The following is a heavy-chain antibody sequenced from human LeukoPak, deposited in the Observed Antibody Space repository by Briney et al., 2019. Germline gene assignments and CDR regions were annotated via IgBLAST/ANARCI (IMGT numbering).Heavy chain of an antibody. V-gene: IGHV4-59*08. D-gene: IGHD3-22*01. CDR3: ARLYYDSSGPPYYFDY. CDR2: IYYSGST. CDR1: GGSISSYY. Sequence: SETLSLTCTVSGGSISSYYWSWIRQPPGKGLEWIGYIYYSGSTNYNPSLKSRVTMSVDTSKNQFSLKLSSVTAADTAVYYCARLYYDSSGPPYYFDYWGQGTLVTVSS. J-gene: IGHJ4*02.